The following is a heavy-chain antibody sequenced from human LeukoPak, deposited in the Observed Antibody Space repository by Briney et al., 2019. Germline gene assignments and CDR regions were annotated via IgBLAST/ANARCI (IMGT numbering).Heavy chain of an antibody. V-gene: IGHV4-59*01. CDR3: ARDQGVTMVRGVTYYYYYYGMDV. D-gene: IGHD3-10*01. CDR2: IYYSGST. J-gene: IGHJ6*02. CDR1: GGSISSYY. Sequence: SETLSLTCTVSGGSISSYYWSWIRQPPGKGLELIGYIYYSGSTNYNPSLKSRVTISVDTSKNQFSLKLSSVTAADTAVYYCARDQGVTMVRGVTYYYYYYGMDVWGQGTTVTVSS.